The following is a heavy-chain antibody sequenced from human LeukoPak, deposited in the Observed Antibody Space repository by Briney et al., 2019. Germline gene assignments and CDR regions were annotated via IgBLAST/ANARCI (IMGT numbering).Heavy chain of an antibody. V-gene: IGHV4-4*07. J-gene: IGHJ4*02. D-gene: IGHD6-13*01. CDR3: ARNLIPEQLVLNF. Sequence: SETLSLTCTVSGGSISSYYWSWIRQPAGKGLEWIGRIYTSGSTNYNPSLKSRVTMSVDTPKNQFSLNLKSVTPEDTAVYYCARNLIPEQLVLNFWGQGILVTVSS. CDR1: GGSISSYY. CDR2: IYTSGST.